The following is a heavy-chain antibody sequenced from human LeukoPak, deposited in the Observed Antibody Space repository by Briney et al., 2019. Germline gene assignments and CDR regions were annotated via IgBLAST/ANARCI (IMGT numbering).Heavy chain of an antibody. CDR2: ISPYNGNT. D-gene: IGHD3-22*01. J-gene: IGHJ4*02. Sequence: ASVKVSCKPYRYTFNTYGITWVRQAPGQGLEWMGWISPYNGNTNYAQKSQGRVTLTTDTSTSTAYMELRSLRSDDTAVYYCARGPHERSGYPDDWGQGTLVTVSS. V-gene: IGHV1-18*01. CDR1: RYTFNTYG. CDR3: ARGPHERSGYPDD.